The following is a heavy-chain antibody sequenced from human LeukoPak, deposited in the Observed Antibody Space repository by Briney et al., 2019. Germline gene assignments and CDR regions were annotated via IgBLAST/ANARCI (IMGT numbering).Heavy chain of an antibody. CDR2: IYTSGST. Sequence: SQTLSLTCTVSGGSISSGSYYWSWIRQPAGKGLEWIGRIYTSGSTNYNPSLKSRVTISVDTSKNRFSLKLSSVTAADTAVYYCARDSDFWSGYPHYFDYWGQGTLVTVSS. CDR3: ARDSDFWSGYPHYFDY. D-gene: IGHD3-3*01. V-gene: IGHV4-61*02. J-gene: IGHJ4*02. CDR1: GGSISSGSYY.